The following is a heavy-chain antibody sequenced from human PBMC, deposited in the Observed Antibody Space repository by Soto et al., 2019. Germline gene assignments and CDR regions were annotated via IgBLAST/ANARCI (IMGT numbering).Heavy chain of an antibody. D-gene: IGHD3-22*01. CDR2: IYYSGST. CDR3: ARLHYYDSSDTFFDY. V-gene: IGHV4-39*01. CDR1: GGSISGSSDY. J-gene: IGHJ4*02. Sequence: SETLSLTCSVSGGSISGSSDYWGWIRQPPGKGLEWIGSIYYSGSTYYNPSLKSRVTISVDTSKNQFSLKLSSVTAADTAVYYCARLHYYDSSDTFFDYWGQGTLVTVSS.